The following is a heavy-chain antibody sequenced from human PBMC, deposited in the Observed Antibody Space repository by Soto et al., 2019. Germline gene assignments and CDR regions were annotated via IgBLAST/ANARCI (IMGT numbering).Heavy chain of an antibody. D-gene: IGHD2-15*01. V-gene: IGHV3-23*01. Sequence: EVQLLESGGGLVQPGGSLRLSCAASGFTFSSYAMSWVRLAPGKGLEWFSSIGGSGGTYYADSVKGRFTISRDNSKNMLYLPLNSLRAEDTAMYYCAKGQGWSYHYDSWGQGTLVTVSS. CDR1: GFTFSSYA. CDR3: AKGQGWSYHYDS. CDR2: IGGSGGT. J-gene: IGHJ4*02.